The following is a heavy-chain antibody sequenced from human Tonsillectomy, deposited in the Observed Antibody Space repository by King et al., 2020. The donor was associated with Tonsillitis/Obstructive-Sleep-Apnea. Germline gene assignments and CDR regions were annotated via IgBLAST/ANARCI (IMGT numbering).Heavy chain of an antibody. V-gene: IGHV4-4*07. J-gene: IGHJ5*02. D-gene: IGHD2-15*01. CDR2: IYISEST. Sequence: VQLQESGPGLIKPSETLSLTCTVSGGSISSYYWSWIRQPAGKGLEWIGRIYISESTNYNPSLKSRVTISVDTSKNQFSLRLRSVTAADTAVYYCARLSVGVSYNWFDPWGQGTLVTVSS. CDR1: GGSISSYY. CDR3: ARLSVGVSYNWFDP.